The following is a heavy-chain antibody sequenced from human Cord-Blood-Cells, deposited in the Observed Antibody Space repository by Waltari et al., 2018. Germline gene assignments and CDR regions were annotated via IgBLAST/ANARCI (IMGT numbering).Heavy chain of an antibody. Sequence: QVQLVQSGAEVKKPGASVKVSCKASGYTFTGYYMHWVRQAPGQGLEWMGWINPNSGGTNYEQKFQGRVTMTRDTSISTAYMELSRLRSDDTAVYYCARGSRDFSPSLIPPWGQGTLVTVSS. V-gene: IGHV1-2*02. D-gene: IGHD2-21*01. CDR1: GYTFTGYY. J-gene: IGHJ5*02. CDR3: ARGSRDFSPSLIPP. CDR2: INPNSGGT.